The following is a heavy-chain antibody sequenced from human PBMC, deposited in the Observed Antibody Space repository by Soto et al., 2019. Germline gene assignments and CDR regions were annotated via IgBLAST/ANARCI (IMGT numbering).Heavy chain of an antibody. D-gene: IGHD1-26*01. V-gene: IGHV3-23*01. CDR3: VRGGSYYMDYLDY. CDR1: GFTFSSYA. J-gene: IGHJ4*02. CDR2: ISGSGGST. Sequence: GGSLRLSCAASGFTFSSYAMSWVRQAPGKGLEWVSAISGSGGSTYYADSVKGRFTISRDNSKNTLYLQMNSLRAEDTAMYYCVRGGSYYMDYLDYWGQGMLVTVSS.